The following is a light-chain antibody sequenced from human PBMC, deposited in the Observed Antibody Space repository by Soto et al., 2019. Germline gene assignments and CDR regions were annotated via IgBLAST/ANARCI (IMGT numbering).Light chain of an antibody. CDR2: KAS. J-gene: IGKJ1*01. CDR3: QQSGT. CDR1: QSISSW. V-gene: IGKV1-5*03. Sequence: DIQMTQSPSTLSASVGDRVTITCRASQSISSWLAWYQQKPGKAPKLLIYKASSLETGVPSRFSGSGSGTEFTLPIRSLQPDDFATYYCQQSGTFGQGTKVEIK.